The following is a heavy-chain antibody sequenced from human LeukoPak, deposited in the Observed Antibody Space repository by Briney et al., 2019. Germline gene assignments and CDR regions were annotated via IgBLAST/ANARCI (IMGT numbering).Heavy chain of an antibody. D-gene: IGHD4-23*01. CDR2: IYYSGST. CDR3: ARGGGDYGGNYDY. V-gene: IGHV4-30-4*02. CDR1: GGSISSGDYY. J-gene: IGHJ4*02. Sequence: PSETLSLTCTVSGGSISSGDYYWSWIRQPPGKGLEWIGYIYYSGSTYYNPSLKSRVTISVDTSKNQFSLKLSSVTAADTAVYYCARGGGDYGGNYDYWGQGTLVTVSS.